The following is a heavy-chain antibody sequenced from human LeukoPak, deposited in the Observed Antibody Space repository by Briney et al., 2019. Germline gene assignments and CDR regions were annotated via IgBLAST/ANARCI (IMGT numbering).Heavy chain of an antibody. V-gene: IGHV3-23*01. J-gene: IGHJ3*02. D-gene: IGHD4-17*01. CDR1: GFTFNNYG. CDR2: ISGNGGRT. Sequence: GGSLRLSCAASGFTFNNYGMSWVRQAPGKGLEWVSFISGNGGRTDYAESVKGRLTISRDNSKNTVYLQMNSLRDEDTATYYCAKDPNGDYVGTFDMWGQGTMVTVSS. CDR3: AKDPNGDYVGTFDM.